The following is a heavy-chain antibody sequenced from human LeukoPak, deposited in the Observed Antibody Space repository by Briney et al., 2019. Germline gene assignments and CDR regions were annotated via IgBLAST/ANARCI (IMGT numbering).Heavy chain of an antibody. Sequence: SETLSLTRAIYGGSFSDYYWSWMRQPPGRGLEWIGDINHSGSTNYSPSLTSRVTMSVDTSKNQFSLKLSSVTAADTAVYYCARGPPRDFVTSGFYYNYWGQGTRVTVSS. V-gene: IGHV4-34*01. CDR3: ARGPPRDFVTSGFYYNY. CDR1: GGSFSDYY. D-gene: IGHD3-22*01. CDR2: INHSGST. J-gene: IGHJ4*02.